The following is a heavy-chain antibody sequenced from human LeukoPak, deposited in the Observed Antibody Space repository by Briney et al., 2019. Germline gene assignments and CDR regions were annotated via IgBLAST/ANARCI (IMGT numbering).Heavy chain of an antibody. CDR3: ASAVVPAAIVLVY. V-gene: IGHV1-69*05. D-gene: IGHD2-2*01. CDR2: IIPIFGTA. J-gene: IGHJ4*02. Sequence: ASVKVSCKASGGTFSSYAISWVRQAPGQGLEWMGGIIPIFGTANYAQKFQGRVTITTDESTSTAYMELSSLRSEDTAVYYCASAVVPAAIVLVYWGQGTLVTVSS. CDR1: GGTFSSYA.